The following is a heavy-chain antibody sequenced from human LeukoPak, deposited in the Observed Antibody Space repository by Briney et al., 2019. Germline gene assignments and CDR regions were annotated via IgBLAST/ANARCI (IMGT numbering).Heavy chain of an antibody. Sequence: SETLSLTCTVSGGSISSSSDYWGWIRQPPGKGLEWIGSIDYSGSADYNPSLKSRVTLSVDTSKNQFSLKLSSVTAADTAVYYCARHHRYGGNPLSFDYWGQRTLVTVSS. D-gene: IGHD4-23*01. V-gene: IGHV4-39*01. CDR2: IDYSGSA. CDR1: GGSISSSSDY. CDR3: ARHHRYGGNPLSFDY. J-gene: IGHJ4*02.